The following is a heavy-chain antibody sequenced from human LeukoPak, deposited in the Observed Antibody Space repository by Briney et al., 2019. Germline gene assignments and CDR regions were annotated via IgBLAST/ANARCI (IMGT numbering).Heavy chain of an antibody. CDR3: ARYLHYSTFFDY. CDR2: IYPGDSDT. CDR1: GYSFTNYW. V-gene: IGHV5-51*01. D-gene: IGHD2-21*01. Sequence: GESLKISCKVSGYSFTNYWIAWVRQIPGKGLEWMGIIYPGDSDTRYSPAFQGQVTTSADKPITTAYLQWSSLKASDTAMYYCARYLHYSTFFDYWGQGTLVTLSS. J-gene: IGHJ4*02.